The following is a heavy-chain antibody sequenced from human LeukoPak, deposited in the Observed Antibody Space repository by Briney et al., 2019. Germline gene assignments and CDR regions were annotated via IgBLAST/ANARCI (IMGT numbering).Heavy chain of an antibody. V-gene: IGHV3-53*01. D-gene: IGHD4-17*01. CDR3: SKKGQSEDYGKPG. CDR2: IYSGGST. Sequence: AGGSLRLSCAASGFTVSSNYMSWVRQAPGKGLEWVSVIYSGGSTYYADSVKGRFTIPRDNSKNTLYLQMSSLRADDTAVYYCSKKGQSEDYGKPGWGQGTLVTVSS. J-gene: IGHJ4*02. CDR1: GFTVSSNY.